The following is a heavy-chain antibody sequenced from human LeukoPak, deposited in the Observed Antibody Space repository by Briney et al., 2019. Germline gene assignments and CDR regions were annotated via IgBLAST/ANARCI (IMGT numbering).Heavy chain of an antibody. J-gene: IGHJ6*03. CDR3: ARTYYDFWSGHYYYYYMDV. V-gene: IGHV1-8*03. CDR2: MNPNSGNT. Sequence: ASVKVSCKASGYTFTSYDINWVRQAPGQGLEWMGWMNPNSGNTVYAQKFQGRVTITRNTSISTAYMELSSLRSEDTAVYYCARTYYDFWSGHYYYYYMDVWGKGTTVTVSS. CDR1: GYTFTSYD. D-gene: IGHD3-3*01.